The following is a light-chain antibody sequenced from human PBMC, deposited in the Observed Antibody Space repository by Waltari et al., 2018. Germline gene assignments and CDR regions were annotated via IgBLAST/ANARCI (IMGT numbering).Light chain of an antibody. J-gene: IGKJ2*01. CDR1: QSLLDGNGNAY. V-gene: IGKV2-28*01. CDR3: MQALQTPRT. Sequence: IVMTQSPLSLPVTPGEPASLPCRFGQSLLDGNGNAYLDWYLQKPGQCPQLLIYLGSDRASGVPDRFNGSGSGSNFTLTISRVEAADVGVYYCMQALQTPRTFGQGTKLEIK. CDR2: LGS.